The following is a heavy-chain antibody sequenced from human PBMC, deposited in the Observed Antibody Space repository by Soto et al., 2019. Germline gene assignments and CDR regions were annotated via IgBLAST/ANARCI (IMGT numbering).Heavy chain of an antibody. J-gene: IGHJ4*02. CDR3: AKVYYDILAGYRWYFDS. CDR2: ISGSGGIT. D-gene: IGHD3-9*01. V-gene: IGHV3-23*01. CDR1: RFAFSGDA. Sequence: PAGSRRRCFAASRFAFSGDAMSGFLKARGKGLEWVSAISGSGGITYYADSVTGRSTISRDNSKNTLYLQMNSLRAEDTAVYYCAKVYYDILAGYRWYFDSSGQGTLVTVSS.